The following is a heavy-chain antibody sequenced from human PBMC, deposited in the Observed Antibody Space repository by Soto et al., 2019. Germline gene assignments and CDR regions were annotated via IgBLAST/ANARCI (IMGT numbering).Heavy chain of an antibody. D-gene: IGHD1-26*01. Sequence: GASVKVSCKASGYTFITYDINWVRQAPGQGLEWMGWMNPYNGNAGYAQKFQGRVTMTRDTSLSTVYMTLTRLTSDDTAVYYCARDLAKGGGSAGFDYWGQGTLVTVSS. CDR2: MNPYNGNA. J-gene: IGHJ4*02. V-gene: IGHV1-8*01. CDR3: ARDLAKGGGSAGFDY. CDR1: GYTFITYD.